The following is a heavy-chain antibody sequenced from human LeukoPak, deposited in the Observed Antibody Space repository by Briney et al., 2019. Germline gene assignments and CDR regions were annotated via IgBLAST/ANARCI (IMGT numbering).Heavy chain of an antibody. V-gene: IGHV1-46*01. Sequence: GASVKVSCKASGGTFSSYAISWVRQAPGQGLEWMGIINPSGGSTSYAQKFQGRVTMTRDTSTSTVYMELSSLRSEDTAVYYCARDAHRGRGLDYWGQGTLVTVSS. CDR3: ARDAHRGRGLDY. CDR2: INPSGGST. D-gene: IGHD3-16*01. CDR1: GGTFSSYA. J-gene: IGHJ4*02.